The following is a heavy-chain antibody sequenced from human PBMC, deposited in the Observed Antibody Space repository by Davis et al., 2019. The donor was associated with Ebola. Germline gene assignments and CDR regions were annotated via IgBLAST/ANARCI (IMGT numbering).Heavy chain of an antibody. J-gene: IGHJ6*03. Sequence: PGGSLRLSCAASGFTFSSYSMNWVRQAPGKGLEWVSSISSSSSYIYYADSVKGRFTISRDNAKNTLYLQMNSLRAEDTAVYYCARAPIYCSSTSCYYYYYYMDVWGKGTTVTVSS. V-gene: IGHV3-21*01. CDR2: ISSSSSYI. D-gene: IGHD2-2*01. CDR1: GFTFSSYS. CDR3: ARAPIYCSSTSCYYYYYYMDV.